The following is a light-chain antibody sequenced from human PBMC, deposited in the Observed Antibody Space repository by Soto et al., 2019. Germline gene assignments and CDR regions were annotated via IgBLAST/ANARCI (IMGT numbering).Light chain of an antibody. CDR3: QSYDSSLSGVV. V-gene: IGLV1-40*01. J-gene: IGLJ2*01. CDR2: GNS. CDR1: SYNIGAGYD. Sequence: QSVLTQPPSVSGAPGQRVTISFTGSSYNIGAGYDVHWYQQLPGTAPKLLIYGNSNRPSGVPDRFSGSKSGTSASLAITGLQAEDEADYYCQSYDSSLSGVVFGGGTKLTVL.